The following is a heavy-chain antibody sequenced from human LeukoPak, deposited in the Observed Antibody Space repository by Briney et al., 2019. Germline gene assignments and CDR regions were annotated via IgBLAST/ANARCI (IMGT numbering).Heavy chain of an antibody. J-gene: IGHJ4*02. CDR1: GGSISSGGYY. CDR3: ATHPGVYCIITSCYTGGYFDY. Sequence: ASETLSLTCTVSGGSISSGGYYWGWIRQPPGKGLEWIGSIYYSGSTYYNPSLKSRVTISVDTSKNQFSMKLSSVTAADSAVYFCATHPGVYCIITSCYTGGYFDYWGQGTLVTVSS. V-gene: IGHV4-39*01. CDR2: IYYSGST. D-gene: IGHD2-2*02.